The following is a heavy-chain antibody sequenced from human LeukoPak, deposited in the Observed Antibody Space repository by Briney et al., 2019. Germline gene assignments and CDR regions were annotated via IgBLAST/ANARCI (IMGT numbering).Heavy chain of an antibody. CDR2: IKQDGSEK. D-gene: IGHD1-26*01. CDR3: ARVRTVGATTN. V-gene: IGHV3-7*01. J-gene: IGHJ4*02. Sequence: PGGSLRLSCAASGFTFSDYYMSWIRQAPGKGLEWVANIKQDGSEKYYVDSVKGRFTISRDNAKNSLYLQMNSLRAEDTAVYYCARVRTVGATTNWGQGTLVTVSS. CDR1: GFTFSDYY.